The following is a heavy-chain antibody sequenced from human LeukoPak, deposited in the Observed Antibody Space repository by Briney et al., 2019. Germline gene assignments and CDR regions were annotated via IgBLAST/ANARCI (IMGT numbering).Heavy chain of an antibody. CDR1: GFTFSSYG. CDR2: ISYDGSNK. CDR3: AKSGWVYQLLCEFDY. J-gene: IGHJ4*02. Sequence: GRSLRLSCAASGFTFSSYGMHWVRQAPGKGLEWVAVISYDGSNKYYADSVKGRFTISRDNSKNTLYLQMNSLRAEDTAVYYCAKSGWVYQLLCEFDYWGQGTLVTVSS. D-gene: IGHD2-2*01. V-gene: IGHV3-30*18.